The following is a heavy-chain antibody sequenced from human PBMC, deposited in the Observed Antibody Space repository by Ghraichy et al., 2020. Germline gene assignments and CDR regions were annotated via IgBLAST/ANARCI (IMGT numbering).Heavy chain of an antibody. CDR3: AKELYSSDGIDP. D-gene: IGHD6-19*01. CDR1: GFTFSSYG. J-gene: IGHJ5*02. V-gene: IGHV3-30*02. CDR2: IRYDGSNK. Sequence: GGSLRLSCAASGFTFSSYGMHWVRQAPGKGLEWVAFIRYDGSNKYYADSVKGRFTISRDNSKNTLYLQMNSLRAEDTAVYYCAKELYSSDGIDPWGQGTLVTVSS.